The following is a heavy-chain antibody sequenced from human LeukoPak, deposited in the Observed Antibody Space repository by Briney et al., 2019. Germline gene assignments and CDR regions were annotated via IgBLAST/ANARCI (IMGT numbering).Heavy chain of an antibody. V-gene: IGHV3-23*01. J-gene: IGHJ4*02. CDR2: ISGSGGST. CDR3: AKTAGTGAWLLLKYFDY. Sequence: GGSLRLSCAASGFTFSSYAVSWVRQAPWKGLEWVSAISGSGGSTYYADSVKGRFTISRDNSKNTLYLQMNSLRAEDTAVYYCAKTAGTGAWLLLKYFDYWGQGTLVTVSS. D-gene: IGHD6-13*01. CDR1: GFTFSSYA.